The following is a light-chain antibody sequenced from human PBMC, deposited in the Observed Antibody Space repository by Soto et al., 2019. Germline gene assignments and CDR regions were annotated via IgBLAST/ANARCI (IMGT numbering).Light chain of an antibody. Sequence: QSALTQPASVSGSPGQSITISCTGTSSDVGSYNYVSWYQQYPGKAPKLMIYDVSNRPSGVSYRFSGSKSGNTASLTISGLQAEDEADYCCSSYTTSSPHVVFGGGTKLTVL. J-gene: IGLJ2*01. CDR1: SSDVGSYNY. CDR3: SSYTTSSPHVV. V-gene: IGLV2-14*01. CDR2: DVS.